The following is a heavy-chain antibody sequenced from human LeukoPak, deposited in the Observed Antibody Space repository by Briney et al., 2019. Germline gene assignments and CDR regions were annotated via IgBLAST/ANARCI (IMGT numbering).Heavy chain of an antibody. J-gene: IGHJ4*02. CDR3: ARQKILDDNYDSSGYYVDQ. CDR1: NGSIIASSYY. CDR2: IYYRGRT. V-gene: IGHV4-39*01. D-gene: IGHD3-22*01. Sequence: SETLSLTCTVSNGSIIASSYYWGWIRQPPGKGLEWIGSIYYRGRTYYSPSLKSRVTISADTSNNQFSLNLSSVTASDTAVYYCARQKILDDNYDSSGYYVDQWGQGSLVTVSS.